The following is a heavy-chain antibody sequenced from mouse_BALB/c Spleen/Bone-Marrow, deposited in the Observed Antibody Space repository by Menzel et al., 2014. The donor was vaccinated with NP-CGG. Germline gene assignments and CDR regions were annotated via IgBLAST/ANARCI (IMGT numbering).Heavy chain of an antibody. CDR1: GFNIKDTH. D-gene: IGHD1-1*01. V-gene: IGHV14-3*02. Sequence: EVQLQQSGAELVKPGASVKLSCTASGFNIKDTHMHWVKQRPEQGLEWIGRIDPANGNTKYDPKFQGKATITADTSSNTAYLQLSSLTSEDTAVYYCARSRDYGSSYYAMDYWGQGTSVTVSS. J-gene: IGHJ4*01. CDR2: IDPANGNT. CDR3: ARSRDYGSSYYAMDY.